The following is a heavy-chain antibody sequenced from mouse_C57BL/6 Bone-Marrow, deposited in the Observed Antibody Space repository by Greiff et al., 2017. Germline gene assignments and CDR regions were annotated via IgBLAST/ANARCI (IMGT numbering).Heavy chain of an antibody. Sequence: QVQLQQPGAELVKPGASVKLSCKASGYTFTSYWMQWVKQRPGQGLEWIGEIDPSDSYTNYNQKFKGKATLTVDTSSSTAYMQLSSLTSEDSAVYCCARGNGGDYWGQGTTLTVSS. CDR1: GYTFTSYW. CDR2: IDPSDSYT. CDR3: ARGNGGDY. V-gene: IGHV1-50*01. J-gene: IGHJ2*01.